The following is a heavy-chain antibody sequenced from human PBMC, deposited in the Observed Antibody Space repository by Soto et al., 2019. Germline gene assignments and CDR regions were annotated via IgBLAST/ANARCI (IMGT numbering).Heavy chain of an antibody. CDR3: AKDGDGYKMFEY. CDR2: ISYDGSNK. Sequence: QVQLVESGGGVVQPGRSLRLSCAASGFTFSSYGMHWVRQAPGKGLEWVAVISYDGSNKYYADSVKGRFTISRDNSKNTLYLQMNRLRAEDTAVFYCAKDGDGYKMFEYWGQGTLVTVSS. D-gene: IGHD5-12*01. CDR1: GFTFSSYG. J-gene: IGHJ4*02. V-gene: IGHV3-30*18.